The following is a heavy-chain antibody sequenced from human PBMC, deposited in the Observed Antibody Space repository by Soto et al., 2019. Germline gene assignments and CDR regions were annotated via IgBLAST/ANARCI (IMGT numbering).Heavy chain of an antibody. J-gene: IGHJ3*02. CDR3: ARDRYELWSGYISTDAFDM. CDR1: TFTFSTYS. D-gene: IGHD3-3*01. CDR2: ISSTTTTI. Sequence: PGGSLRLSCAASTFTFSTYSMNWVRQAPGKGLEWIAYISSTTTTIYYADSVKGRFTISRDNAKNSLYLQMNSLRDEDTAMYYCARDRYELWSGYISTDAFDMWGEGTMVTVSS. V-gene: IGHV3-48*02.